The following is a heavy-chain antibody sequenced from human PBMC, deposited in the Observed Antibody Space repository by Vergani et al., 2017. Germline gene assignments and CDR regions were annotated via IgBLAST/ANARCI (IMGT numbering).Heavy chain of an antibody. CDR2: IQFDGSNQ. Sequence: VQLVESGGGVVQRGGSLILSCATSGFTLSNYDMQWIRQGPGKGLEFVAFIQFDGSNQYYADSVKGRFTLSRDFSKNTLYLQMNSLRTDDTATYYCARVFDYWGQGTLVTVSS. CDR1: GFTLSNYD. J-gene: IGHJ4*02. V-gene: IGHV3-30*02. CDR3: ARVFDY.